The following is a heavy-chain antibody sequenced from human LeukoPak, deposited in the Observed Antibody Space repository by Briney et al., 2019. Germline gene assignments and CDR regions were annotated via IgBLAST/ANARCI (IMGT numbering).Heavy chain of an antibody. Sequence: ASVTVSCKASGYTFTGYYMHWVRQAPGQGLEWMGWINPNSGGTNYAQKFQGRVTMTRDTSISTAYMELSRLRSDDTAVYYCARDTVTTPYYYYGMDVWGQGTTVTVSS. CDR3: ARDTVTTPYYYYGMDV. CDR2: INPNSGGT. CDR1: GYTFTGYY. J-gene: IGHJ6*02. D-gene: IGHD4-11*01. V-gene: IGHV1-2*02.